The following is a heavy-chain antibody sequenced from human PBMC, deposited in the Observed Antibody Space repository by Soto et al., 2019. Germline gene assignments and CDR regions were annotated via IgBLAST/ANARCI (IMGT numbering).Heavy chain of an antibody. CDR1: GFTFSNAW. CDR2: IKSKTDGGTT. Sequence: GGSLRLSCAASGFTFSNAWMNWVRQAPGKGLEWVGRIKSKTDGGTTDYAAPVKGRFTISRDDSKNTLYLQMNSLKTEDTAVYYCTTAEYSSGWYGMDVWGQGTTVTVSS. J-gene: IGHJ6*02. V-gene: IGHV3-15*07. D-gene: IGHD6-19*01. CDR3: TTAEYSSGWYGMDV.